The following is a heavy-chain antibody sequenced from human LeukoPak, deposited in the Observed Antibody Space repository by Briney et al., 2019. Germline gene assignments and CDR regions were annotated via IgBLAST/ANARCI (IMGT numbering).Heavy chain of an antibody. CDR1: GGSISSGGYY. J-gene: IGHJ4*02. Sequence: SETLSLTCTVSGGSISSGGYYWSWIRQPPGKGLEWIGEINHSGSTNYNPSLKSRVTISVDTSKNQFSLKLSSVTAADTAVYYCAIGHYWGQGTLVTVSS. CDR2: INHSGST. V-gene: IGHV4-39*07. CDR3: AIGHY.